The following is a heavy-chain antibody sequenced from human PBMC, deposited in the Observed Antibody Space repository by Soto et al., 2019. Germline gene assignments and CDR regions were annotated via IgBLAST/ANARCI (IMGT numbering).Heavy chain of an antibody. J-gene: IGHJ4*02. CDR2: INPNNGGT. V-gene: IGHV1-2*04. D-gene: IGHD3-10*01. CDR1: GYSFTGNS. Sequence: QVHLVQSGAEVKKPGASVRVSCKASGYSFTGNSMHWVRQAPGQGLEWMGWINPNNGGTNYAQRFRGWVTRTRDPSVSPAYMDLNGLESDAMAVYYSVIQRIGVVYWGQGDLVTVSS. CDR3: VIQRIGVVY.